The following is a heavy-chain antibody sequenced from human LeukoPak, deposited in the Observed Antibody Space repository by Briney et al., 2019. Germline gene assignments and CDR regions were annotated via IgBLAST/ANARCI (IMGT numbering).Heavy chain of an antibody. V-gene: IGHV3-74*01. J-gene: IGHJ4*02. Sequence: GGSLRLSCAASGFTFGSFDMHWVRQAPGKGLVWVSRINSDGSSTSYADSVKGRFTISRDNAKNTLYLQMNSLRAEDTAVYYCAREGPSSTSYGYWGQGTLVTVSS. D-gene: IGHD2-2*01. CDR3: AREGPSSTSYGY. CDR2: INSDGSST. CDR1: GFTFGSFD.